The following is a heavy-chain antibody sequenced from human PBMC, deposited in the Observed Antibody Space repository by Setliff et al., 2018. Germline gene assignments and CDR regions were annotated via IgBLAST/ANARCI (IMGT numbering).Heavy chain of an antibody. J-gene: IGHJ3*02. CDR2: ISTYTANT. V-gene: IGHV1-18*01. Sequence: ASVKVSCKTSGYMFTTYGISWVRQAPGQGLERMGWISTYTANTKYAQRFQGGVTITTDTSTSTAYMELRSLRSDDTAVYYCARDLDYQYYYDSSGRDAFDIWGQGTMVTVSS. D-gene: IGHD3-22*01. CDR1: GYMFTTYG. CDR3: ARDLDYQYYYDSSGRDAFDI.